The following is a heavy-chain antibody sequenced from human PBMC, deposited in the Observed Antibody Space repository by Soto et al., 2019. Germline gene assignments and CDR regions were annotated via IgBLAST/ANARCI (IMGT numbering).Heavy chain of an antibody. CDR3: AKDKYTDSVRKVWFFDY. CDR2: ISANGGIT. CDR1: GFTFSKYA. Sequence: EVQLLESGGGLVKPGGSLRLSCAASGFTFSKYAMSWVRLAPGKGLEWVSSISANGGITDYADSVKGRFTISRDNFQNILFLQMDSLTGDDTALYFCAKDKYTDSVRKVWFFDYWGRGTLVTVSS. D-gene: IGHD2-15*01. J-gene: IGHJ2*01. V-gene: IGHV3-23*01.